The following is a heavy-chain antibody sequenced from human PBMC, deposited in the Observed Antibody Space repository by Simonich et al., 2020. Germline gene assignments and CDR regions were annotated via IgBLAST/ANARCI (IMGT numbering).Heavy chain of an antibody. CDR1: GFTFRSYS. CDR2: ISSSSSYI. Sequence: EVQLVESGGGLVKPGGSLRLSCAASGFTFRSYSMNWVRQAPGKGLVGVSSISSSSSYIYYADSVKGRFTISRDNAKNSLYLQMNSLRAEDTAVYYCARWIAVAGTGAYGMDVWGQGTTVTVSS. D-gene: IGHD6-19*01. J-gene: IGHJ6*02. CDR3: ARWIAVAGTGAYGMDV. V-gene: IGHV3-21*01.